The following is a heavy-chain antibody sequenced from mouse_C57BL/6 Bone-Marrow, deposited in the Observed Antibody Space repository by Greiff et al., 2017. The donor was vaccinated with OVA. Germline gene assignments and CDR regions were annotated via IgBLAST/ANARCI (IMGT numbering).Heavy chain of an antibody. J-gene: IGHJ3*01. Sequence: EVQVVESGGGLVQPKGSLKLSCAASGFSFNTYAMNWVRQAPGKGLEWVARIRSKSNNYATYYADSVKDRFTISRDDSESMLYLQMNNLKTEDTAMYYCVRKLTGTTAFAYWGQGTLVTVSA. D-gene: IGHD4-1*01. V-gene: IGHV10-1*01. CDR3: VRKLTGTTAFAY. CDR2: IRSKSNNYAT. CDR1: GFSFNTYA.